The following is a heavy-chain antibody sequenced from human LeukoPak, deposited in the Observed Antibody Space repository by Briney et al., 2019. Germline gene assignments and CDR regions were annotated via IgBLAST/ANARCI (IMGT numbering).Heavy chain of an antibody. V-gene: IGHV4-30-4*08. D-gene: IGHD2-8*01. CDR2: IYYSGST. CDR3: ARSPPSPATNFVVLWFDP. CDR1: GGSISSGDYY. J-gene: IGHJ5*02. Sequence: SSQTLSLTCTVSGGSISSGDYYWSWIRQPPGKGLEWIGYIYYSGSTYYNPSLKSRVTISVNTSKNQFSLKLSSVTAADTALYYCARSPPSPATNFVVLWFDPWGQGTLVTVSS.